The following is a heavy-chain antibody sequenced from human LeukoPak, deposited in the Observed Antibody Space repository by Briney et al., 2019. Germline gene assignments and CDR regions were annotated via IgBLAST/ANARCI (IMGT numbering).Heavy chain of an antibody. CDR3: ARETYYDFWSGPGDFDY. Sequence: SETLSLTCTVSGGSISSYYWSWIRQPAGKGLEWIGRIYTSGSTNYNPSLKSRVTMSVDTSKNQFSLKLSSVTAADTAVYYCARETYYDFWSGPGDFDYWGQGTLVTVSS. D-gene: IGHD3-3*01. CDR1: GGSISSYY. CDR2: IYTSGST. V-gene: IGHV4-4*07. J-gene: IGHJ4*02.